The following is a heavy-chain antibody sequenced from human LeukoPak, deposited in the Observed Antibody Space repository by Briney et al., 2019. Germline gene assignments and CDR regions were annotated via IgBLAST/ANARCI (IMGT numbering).Heavy chain of an antibody. V-gene: IGHV3-23*01. J-gene: IGHJ4*02. D-gene: IGHD5-24*01. CDR2: ISGNAIRT. Sequence: PGGSLRLSCVASGFTFSSDAMSWVRQAPGRGLEWVSGISGNAIRTDYADSVKGRFTISRDNSKNTLYLQMNSLRAEDTAVYYCAKAGPTMGWLPYYWGQGTLVTVSS. CDR3: AKAGPTMGWLPYY. CDR1: GFTFSSDA.